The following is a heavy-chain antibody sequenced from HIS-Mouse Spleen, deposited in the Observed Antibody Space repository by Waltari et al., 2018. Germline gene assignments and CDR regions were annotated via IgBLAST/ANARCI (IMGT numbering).Heavy chain of an antibody. CDR3: ARVKT. Sequence: QVQLQESGPGLVKPSETLSLTCTVSGYSISSGYYWGWIRQPPGKGLEWIGSIYHSGSTYYNPSLKSRVTISVDPSKNQFSLKLSSVTAADTAVYYCARVKTWGQGTLVTVSS. CDR1: GYSISSGYY. CDR2: IYHSGST. J-gene: IGHJ5*02. V-gene: IGHV4-38-2*02.